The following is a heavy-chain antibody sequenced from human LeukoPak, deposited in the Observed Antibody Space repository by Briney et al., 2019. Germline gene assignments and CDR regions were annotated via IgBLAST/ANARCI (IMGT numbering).Heavy chain of an antibody. CDR2: IRYDGSNK. CDR3: AKDRTREPTAFDY. V-gene: IGHV3-30*02. D-gene: IGHD1-14*01. J-gene: IGHJ4*02. CDR1: GFTFNTYA. Sequence: GGSLRLSCAASGFTFNTYAMHWVRQPPGKGLEWVAFIRYDGSNKYYADSVKGRFTISRDNSKNTLYLQMNSLRAEDTAVYYCAKDRTREPTAFDYWGQGTLVTVSS.